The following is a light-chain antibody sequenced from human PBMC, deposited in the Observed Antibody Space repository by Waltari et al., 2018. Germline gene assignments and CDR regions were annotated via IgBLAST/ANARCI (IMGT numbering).Light chain of an antibody. CDR1: ALAKKY. J-gene: IGLJ3*02. CDR3: YSPADNNLGV. Sequence: SYELIQPSSVSVSPGQTATITCSGDALAKKYCRWFQQKPGQAPVLVIYKGKERPSGIPWPFPGPPPGTKGTLTISGAQVEDEADYYCYSPADNNLGVFGGGTKLTVL. V-gene: IGLV3-27*01. CDR2: KGK.